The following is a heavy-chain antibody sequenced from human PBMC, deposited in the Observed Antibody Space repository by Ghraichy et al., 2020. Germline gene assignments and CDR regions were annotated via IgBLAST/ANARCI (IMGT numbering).Heavy chain of an antibody. J-gene: IGHJ4*02. CDR1: GFTFSSYP. CDR3: AKALDTSVYYEGQ. CDR2: PSGSGGAT. Sequence: GGSLRLSCAASGFTFSSYPMNWVRQAPGKGLEWVSTPSGSGGATYYADSVKGRFTISRDNSKNTLYLQMNSLRAEDTALYYCAKALDTSVYYEGQWGQGTLVTVS. V-gene: IGHV3-23*01. D-gene: IGHD5/OR15-5a*01.